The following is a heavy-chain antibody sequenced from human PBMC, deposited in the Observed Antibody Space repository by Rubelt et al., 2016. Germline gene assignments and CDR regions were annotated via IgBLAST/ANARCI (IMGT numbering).Heavy chain of an antibody. V-gene: IGHV4-59*12. CDR3: ARGMYSSSWFAS. J-gene: IGHJ3*01. Sequence: QVQLRESGPGLVKPSETLSLNCTVSGGSITNYYWSWIRQSPGKGLEWVGEIYHSGRTNYSPSLKSRVTISVDKSKNPVCLKLSSGAAADTAVYYGARGMYSSSWFASGGQGTVVTVSS. CDR2: IYHSGRT. D-gene: IGHD6-13*01. CDR1: GGSITNYY.